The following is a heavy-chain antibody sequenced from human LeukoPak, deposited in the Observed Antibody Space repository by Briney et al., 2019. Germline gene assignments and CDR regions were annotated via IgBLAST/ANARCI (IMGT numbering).Heavy chain of an antibody. CDR2: INPNSGGT. D-gene: IGHD6-13*01. J-gene: IGHJ6*02. V-gene: IGHV1-2*02. CDR3: ARDRPYSSSTLDV. Sequence: ASVKVSCKASGYTITVYYIHWVRQAPGQGLEWMGWINPNSGGTNYAQKFQGRVTMTRDTSISTAYMELSRLRSDDTAVYYCARDRPYSSSTLDVWGQGTTVIVSS. CDR1: GYTITVYY.